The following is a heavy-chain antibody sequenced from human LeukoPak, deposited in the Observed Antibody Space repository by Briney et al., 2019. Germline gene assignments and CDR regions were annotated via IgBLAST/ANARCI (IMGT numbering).Heavy chain of an antibody. D-gene: IGHD3-16*01. J-gene: IGHJ5*02. CDR3: ARGQARLSWFDP. CDR1: GYSISSGFY. Sequence: SETLSLTCTVSGYSISSGFYWGWIRQPPGKGLEWIGSIYHSGSTYYNPSLKSRVTMSVDTSKNQFSLKLSSVTAADTAVYYCARGQARLSWFDPWGQGTLVTVSS. CDR2: IYHSGST. V-gene: IGHV4-38-2*02.